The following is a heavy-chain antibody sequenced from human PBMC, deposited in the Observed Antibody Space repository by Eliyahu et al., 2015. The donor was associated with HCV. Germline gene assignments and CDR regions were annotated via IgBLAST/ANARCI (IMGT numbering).Heavy chain of an antibody. CDR1: GFTFSSYG. Sequence: QVQLVESGGGVVQPGRSLRLSCAASGFTFSSYGMPWVRQAPGKGLEWVAVXXXDGSNKYXAXSVKGRFTISRDNSKNTLYLQMNSLRAEDTAVYYCAKDLDTAYSSSRPDAFDIWGQGTMVTVSS. CDR3: AKDLDTAYSSSRPDAFDI. J-gene: IGHJ3*02. V-gene: IGHV3-30*18. CDR2: XXXDGSNK. D-gene: IGHD6-6*01.